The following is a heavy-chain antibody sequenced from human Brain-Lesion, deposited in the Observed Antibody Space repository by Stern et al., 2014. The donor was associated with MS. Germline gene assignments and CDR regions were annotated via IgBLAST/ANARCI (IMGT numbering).Heavy chain of an antibody. CDR2: LDPEEGET. V-gene: IGHV1-24*01. D-gene: IGHD1-26*01. CDR1: GYTLTEFS. J-gene: IGHJ4*02. Sequence: QVQLVESGAEVMKPGASLKVSCKVSGYTLTEFSMHWVRQAPRKGLEWMGGLDPEEGETIYAQKCQGRVAMTEDTSTATACMELSSLRSEDTNVYYCATLAPGAGGNYYRHFDYWGQGTLVTVSS. CDR3: ATLAPGAGGNYYRHFDY.